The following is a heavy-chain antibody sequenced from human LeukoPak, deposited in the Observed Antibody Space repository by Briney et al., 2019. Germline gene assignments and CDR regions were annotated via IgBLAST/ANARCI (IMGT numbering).Heavy chain of an antibody. D-gene: IGHD5-18*01. CDR2: INPNSGGT. CDR1: GYTFTGYY. V-gene: IGHV1-2*02. J-gene: IGHJ5*02. CDR3: ARVSWIQLWLGGDWFDP. Sequence: ASVNVSCKASGYTFTGYYMHWVRQAPGQGLEWMGWINPNSGGTNYAQKFQGRVTMTRDTSISTAYMELSRLRSDDTAVYYCARVSWIQLWLGGDWFDPWGRGTLVTVSS.